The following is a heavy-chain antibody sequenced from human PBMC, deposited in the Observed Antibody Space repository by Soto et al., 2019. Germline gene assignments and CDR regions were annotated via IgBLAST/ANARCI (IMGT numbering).Heavy chain of an antibody. CDR2: IWYDGSNK. Sequence: GGSLRLSCAASGFTFSSYGMHWVRQAPGKGLEWVAVIWYDGSNKYYADSVKGRFTISRDNSKNTLYLQMNSLRAEDTAVYYGARDYYDSSGYASFWFDPWGQGTLVTVSS. CDR3: ARDYYDSSGYASFWFDP. V-gene: IGHV3-33*01. D-gene: IGHD3-22*01. J-gene: IGHJ5*02. CDR1: GFTFSSYG.